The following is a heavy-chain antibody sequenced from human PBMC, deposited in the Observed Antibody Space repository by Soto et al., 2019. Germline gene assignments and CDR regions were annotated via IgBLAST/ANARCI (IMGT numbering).Heavy chain of an antibody. D-gene: IGHD3-10*01. J-gene: IGHJ4*02. CDR1: GFTFGDYA. Sequence: PGGSLRLSCTASGFTFGDYAMSWFRQAPGKGLEWVGFIRSKAYGGTTEYAASVKGRFTISRDDSKSIAYLQMNSLKTEDTAVYYCTRVLEWFGELYPYYFDYWGQGTLVTVSS. CDR2: IRSKAYGGTT. CDR3: TRVLEWFGELYPYYFDY. V-gene: IGHV3-49*03.